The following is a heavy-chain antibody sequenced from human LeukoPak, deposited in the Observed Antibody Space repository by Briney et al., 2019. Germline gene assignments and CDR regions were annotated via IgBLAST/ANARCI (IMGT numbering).Heavy chain of an antibody. Sequence: ASVKVSCKASGYTFTSYGISWVRQAPGQGLEWMGWISAYNGNTNYAQKLQGRVTMTTDTSTSTAYMELRSLRSDDTAIYYCARDRPTIFGVVNHDYWGQGTLVIVSS. D-gene: IGHD3-3*01. CDR3: ARDRPTIFGVVNHDY. J-gene: IGHJ4*02. V-gene: IGHV1-18*01. CDR2: ISAYNGNT. CDR1: GYTFTSYG.